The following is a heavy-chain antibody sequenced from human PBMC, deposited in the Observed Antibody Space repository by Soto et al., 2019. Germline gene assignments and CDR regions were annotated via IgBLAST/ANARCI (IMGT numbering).Heavy chain of an antibody. CDR1: GYSFTSYG. CDR2: ISAYNGNT. CDR3: ARGGGEQWLVIWYYFDY. J-gene: IGHJ4*02. Sequence: ASVKVSCKASGYSFTSYGISWVRQAPGQGLEWMGWISAYNGNTNYAQKLQGRVTMTTDTSTSTAYMELRSLRSDDTAVYYCARGGGEQWLVIWYYFDYWGQGTLVPVSS. D-gene: IGHD6-19*01. V-gene: IGHV1-18*01.